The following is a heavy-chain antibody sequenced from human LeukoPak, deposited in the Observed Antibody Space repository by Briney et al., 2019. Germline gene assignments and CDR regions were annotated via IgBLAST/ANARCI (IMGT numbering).Heavy chain of an antibody. CDR3: AGAIFGVYFDH. J-gene: IGHJ5*02. CDR2: IYYSGST. CDR1: GGSISSYY. Sequence: SETLSLTCTVSGGSISSYYWSWIRQPPGKGLEWIGYIYYSGSTNYNPSLKSRVTISVDTSKNQFSLKLSSVTAADTAVYYCAGAIFGVYFDHWGQGTLVTVSS. D-gene: IGHD3-3*01. V-gene: IGHV4-59*08.